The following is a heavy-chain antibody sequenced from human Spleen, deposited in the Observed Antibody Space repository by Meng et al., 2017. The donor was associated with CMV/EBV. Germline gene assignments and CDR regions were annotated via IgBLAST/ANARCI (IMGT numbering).Heavy chain of an antibody. D-gene: IGHD4-23*01. CDR1: GGSISSGNYY. J-gene: IGHJ3*02. CDR2: IYYSGST. V-gene: IGHV4-30-4*08. CDR3: ASGYGGNSYYRAFDI. Sequence: SETLSLTCTVSGGSISSGNYYWSWVRQPPGKGLEWIGYIYYSGSTYYNPSLKSRVTISVNTSKNQFSLKLSSVTAADTAVYYCASGYGGNSYYRAFDIWGQGTMVTVSS.